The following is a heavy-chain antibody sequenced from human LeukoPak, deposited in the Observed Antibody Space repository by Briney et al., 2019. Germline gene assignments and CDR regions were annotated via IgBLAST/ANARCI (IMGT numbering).Heavy chain of an antibody. CDR3: ARGDDSSGYSTFDI. Sequence: GSLRLSCAASGFTFSSYAMSWIRQPPGKGLEWIGEINHSGSTNYNPSLKSRVTISVDTSKNQLSLKLSSVTAADTAVYYCARGDDSSGYSTFDIWGQGTMVTVSS. CDR2: INHSGST. D-gene: IGHD3-22*01. V-gene: IGHV4-34*01. J-gene: IGHJ3*02. CDR1: GFTFSSYA.